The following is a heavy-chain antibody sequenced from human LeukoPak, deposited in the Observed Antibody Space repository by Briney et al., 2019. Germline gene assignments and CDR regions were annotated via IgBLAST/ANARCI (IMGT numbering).Heavy chain of an antibody. D-gene: IGHD3-3*01. Sequence: PGGSLRLSCAASGFTFSSYWMHWVRQAPGKGLVWVSRINSDGSSTSYADSVKGRFTISRDNAKNSLYLQMNSLRAEDTAVYYCARAYDFWSGHMDVWGKGTTVTVSS. CDR1: GFTFSSYW. CDR3: ARAYDFWSGHMDV. V-gene: IGHV3-74*01. J-gene: IGHJ6*03. CDR2: INSDGSST.